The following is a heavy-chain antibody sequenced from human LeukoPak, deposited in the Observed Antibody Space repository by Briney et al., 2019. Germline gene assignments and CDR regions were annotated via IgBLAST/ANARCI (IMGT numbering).Heavy chain of an antibody. CDR2: ISWNSGSI. CDR3: AKGASRSYYDTSAYFNF. CDR1: GFTFDDYA. D-gene: IGHD3-22*01. Sequence: GGSLGLSCAASGFTFDDYAMHWVRQAPGKGLEWVSGISWNSGSIGYADSVKGRFTISRDNAKNSLYLQMNSLRAEDTALYYCAKGASRSYYDTSAYFNFWGQGTLVTVSS. J-gene: IGHJ4*02. V-gene: IGHV3-9*01.